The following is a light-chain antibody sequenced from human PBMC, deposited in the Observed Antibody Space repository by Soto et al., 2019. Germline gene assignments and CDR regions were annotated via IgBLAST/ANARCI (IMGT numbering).Light chain of an antibody. Sequence: QSVLTQPASVSGSPGQSITISCTGTSSDVGAYNYVSWYQQHPGKAPKLMIYDVSNRPSGVSNRFSGSKSGNTASLSISGLQAEDETDYYCSAHTNISPYVFGTGTKVTV. J-gene: IGLJ1*01. V-gene: IGLV2-14*01. CDR1: SSDVGAYNY. CDR3: SAHTNISPYV. CDR2: DVS.